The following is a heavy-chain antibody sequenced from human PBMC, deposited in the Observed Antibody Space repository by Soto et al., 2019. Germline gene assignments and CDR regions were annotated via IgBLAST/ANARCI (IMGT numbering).Heavy chain of an antibody. V-gene: IGHV3-43D*04. CDR1: GFDFEDYA. CDR2: TNSDGTDS. D-gene: IGHD3-22*01. CDR3: AKSLYYYDSSPLDH. J-gene: IGHJ4*02. Sequence: GGSLRLSCAAAGFDFEDYAMHWVRQVPGKGLEWVSLTNSDGTDSYYMDSVKGRSTISRDNAKSTLYLQMDRLRPEDTALYFCAKSLYYYDSSPLDHWGQGTLVTVSS.